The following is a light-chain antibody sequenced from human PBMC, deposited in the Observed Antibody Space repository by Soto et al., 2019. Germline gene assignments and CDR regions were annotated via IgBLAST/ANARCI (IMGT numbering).Light chain of an antibody. Sequence: DIQMTQSPSTLSASVGDRVTITCRASQNINSHLAWYQQKPGKAPKLLIYTASSLQSGIPSRFNGSGSGTEFPLTISSLQPDDFATFYCQQYDLYSAFGQGTKVEIK. J-gene: IGKJ1*01. CDR3: QQYDLYSA. CDR2: TAS. V-gene: IGKV1-5*03. CDR1: QNINSH.